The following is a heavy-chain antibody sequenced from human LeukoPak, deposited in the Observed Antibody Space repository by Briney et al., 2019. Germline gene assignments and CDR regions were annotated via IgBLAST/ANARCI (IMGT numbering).Heavy chain of an antibody. D-gene: IGHD5-24*01. J-gene: IGHJ4*02. CDR2: IIPIFGTA. V-gene: IGHV1-69*05. Sequence: SVKVSCKASGGTFSSYAISWVRQAPGQGLEWMGGIIPIFGTANYAQKFQGRVTITTDESTSTAYMELSSLRSEDTAVYYCAREAVEMATGPLDYWGLGTLVTVSS. CDR3: AREAVEMATGPLDY. CDR1: GGTFSSYA.